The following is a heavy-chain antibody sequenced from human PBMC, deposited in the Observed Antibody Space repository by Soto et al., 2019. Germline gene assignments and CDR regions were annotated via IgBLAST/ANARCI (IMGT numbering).Heavy chain of an antibody. D-gene: IGHD4-17*01. J-gene: IGHJ3*02. CDR3: ATDDYGDYDAFDI. V-gene: IGHV3-33*01. CDR1: GFTFSSYG. CDR2: IWYDGSNK. Sequence: LRLSCAASGFTFSSYGMHWVRQAPGKGLEWVAVIWYDGSNKYYADSVKGRFTISRDNSKNTLYLQMNSLRAEDTAVYYCATDDYGDYDAFDIWGQGTMVTVSS.